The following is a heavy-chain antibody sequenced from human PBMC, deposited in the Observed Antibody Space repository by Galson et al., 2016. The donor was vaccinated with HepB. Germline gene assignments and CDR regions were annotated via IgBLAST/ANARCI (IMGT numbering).Heavy chain of an antibody. J-gene: IGHJ4*02. D-gene: IGHD5-24*01. Sequence: PALVKPTQNLTVTCTFSGFSLSTSGVGVGWIRQPPGKALEWLALIHWDDDKRYSPSLKSRLTITKDTSKNQVVLTMTDMDPVDTSTYYWAHRQITARRDGNWGQGTLVTVSS. CDR3: AHRQITARRDGN. CDR2: IHWDDDK. V-gene: IGHV2-5*02. CDR1: GFSLSTSGVG.